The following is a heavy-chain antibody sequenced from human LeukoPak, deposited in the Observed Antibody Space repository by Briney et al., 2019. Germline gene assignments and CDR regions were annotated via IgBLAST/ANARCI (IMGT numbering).Heavy chain of an antibody. J-gene: IGHJ6*03. Sequence: GGSLRLSCAASGFTFSSYAMNWVRQAPGKGLEWVSYISSSGGDIYYADSVKGRFTISRDNAKNSVYLQMDSLRAEDTAVYYCMRVMIYYMDVWGRGTTVTVSS. CDR1: GFTFSSYA. CDR2: ISSSGGDI. V-gene: IGHV3-21*05. D-gene: IGHD3/OR15-3a*01. CDR3: MRVMIYYMDV.